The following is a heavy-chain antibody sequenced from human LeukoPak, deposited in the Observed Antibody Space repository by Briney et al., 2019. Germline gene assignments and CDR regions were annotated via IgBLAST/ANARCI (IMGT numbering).Heavy chain of an antibody. D-gene: IGHD6-19*01. CDR3: AKGSYSSGWYSDWFDP. Sequence: PGGSLRLSCAASGFTFSSYAMSWVRQAPGKGLEWVSAISGSGGSTYYADSVKGRFTISRDNSKNTLYLQMNSLRAEDTAVYYCAKGSYSSGWYSDWFDPWGQGTLATVSS. V-gene: IGHV3-23*01. CDR1: GFTFSSYA. J-gene: IGHJ5*02. CDR2: ISGSGGST.